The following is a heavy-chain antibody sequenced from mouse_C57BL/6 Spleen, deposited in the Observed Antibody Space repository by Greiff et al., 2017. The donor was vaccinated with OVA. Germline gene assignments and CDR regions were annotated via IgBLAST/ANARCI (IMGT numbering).Heavy chain of an antibody. CDR1: GYTFTSYW. J-gene: IGHJ1*03. Sequence: QVQLQQPGAELVMPGASVKLSCKASGYTFTSYWMHWVKQRPGQGLEWIGEIDPSDSDTNYNQKFKGKSTLTVDKSSSTAYMQLRSLTSEDSAVYYCARAGSYGSSYWYFDVWGKGTTVTVSS. CDR2: IDPSDSDT. V-gene: IGHV1-69*01. CDR3: ARAGSYGSSYWYFDV. D-gene: IGHD1-1*01.